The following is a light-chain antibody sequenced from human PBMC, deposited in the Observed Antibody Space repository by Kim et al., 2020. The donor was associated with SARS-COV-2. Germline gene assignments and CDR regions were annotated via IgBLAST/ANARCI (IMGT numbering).Light chain of an antibody. V-gene: IGLV3-1*01. CDR1: KLGDKY. CDR3: QAWDSSTGVI. CDR2: QDS. J-gene: IGLJ2*01. Sequence: YELTQPPSVSVSPGQTASITCSGDKLGDKYACWYQQKPGQSPVLVIYQDSKRPSGIPERFSGSNSGNTATLTISGTQAMDEADYYCQAWDSSTGVIFGG.